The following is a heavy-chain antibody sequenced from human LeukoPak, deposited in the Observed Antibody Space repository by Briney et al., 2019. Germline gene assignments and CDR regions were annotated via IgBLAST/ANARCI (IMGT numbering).Heavy chain of an antibody. CDR1: GGSISSYY. CDR3: ARDGGQWGFGVVTNWFDP. CDR2: IYYSGST. J-gene: IGHJ5*02. D-gene: IGHD3-3*01. Sequence: PSXXLSLTCTVSGGSISSYYWSWIRQPPGKGLEWIGYIYYSGSTNYNPSLKSRVTISVEKSKNQFSLKLSSVTAADTAVYYCARDGGQWGFGVVTNWFDPWGQGTLVTVSS. V-gene: IGHV4-59*01.